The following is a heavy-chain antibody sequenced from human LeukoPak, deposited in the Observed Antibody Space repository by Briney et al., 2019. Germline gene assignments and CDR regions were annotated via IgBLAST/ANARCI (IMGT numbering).Heavy chain of an antibody. J-gene: IGHJ5*02. CDR3: ATGGLYSSSET. Sequence: PGESLRLSCVVSGFNFTAYSINWVRQAPGIGLEWVSSISTGTNYKYYADSVKGRFTISRDNAKNSVYLQMNSLRVGETAVYYCATGGLYSSSETWGQGTLVIVSS. V-gene: IGHV3-21*01. CDR1: GFNFTAYS. CDR2: ISTGTNYK. D-gene: IGHD6-6*01.